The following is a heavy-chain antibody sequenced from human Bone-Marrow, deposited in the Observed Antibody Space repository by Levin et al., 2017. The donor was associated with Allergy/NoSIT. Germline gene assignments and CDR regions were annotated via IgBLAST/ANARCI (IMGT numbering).Heavy chain of an antibody. V-gene: IGHV3-23*01. J-gene: IGHJ5*02. CDR1: GLTFSSYA. CDR2: ISGSGGTT. D-gene: IGHD6-19*01. Sequence: GESLKISCAASGLTFSSYALSWVRQAPGKGLEWVSAISGSGGTTYYADSVKGRFTISRDNSKNTPYLQMNSLRVEDTAVYYCARDSSGAWPNWFDPWGQGTLVTVSS. CDR3: ARDSSGAWPNWFDP.